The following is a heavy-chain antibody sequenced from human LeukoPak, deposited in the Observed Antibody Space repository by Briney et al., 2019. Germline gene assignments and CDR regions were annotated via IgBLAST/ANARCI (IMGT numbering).Heavy chain of an antibody. D-gene: IGHD6-6*01. J-gene: IGHJ5*02. V-gene: IGHV4-34*01. CDR2: INHSGST. CDR3: ARGVPGIAARRFDP. CDR1: GGSFSGYY. Sequence: SETLSLTCAVYGGSFSGYYWSWIRQPPGKGLEWIGEINHSGSTNYNPSLKSRVTISVDTSKSQFSLKLSSVTAADTAVYYCARGVPGIAARRFDPWGQGTLVTVSS.